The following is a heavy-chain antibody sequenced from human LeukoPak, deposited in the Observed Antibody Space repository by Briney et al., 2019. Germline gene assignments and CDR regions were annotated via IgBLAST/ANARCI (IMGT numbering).Heavy chain of an antibody. CDR1: GGSSSAYY. CDR3: ARQNGYFEWSPLRYYGMDV. V-gene: IGHV4-34*01. Sequence: NPSETLSLTCAVYGGSSSAYYWSWIRQPPGKGLEWIGEISHSGGTNYNPSLKSRVTISVDTSKDQFSLKLSSVTAADTGVYYCARQNGYFEWSPLRYYGMDVWGKGTTVTVSS. CDR2: ISHSGGT. J-gene: IGHJ6*04. D-gene: IGHD3-9*01.